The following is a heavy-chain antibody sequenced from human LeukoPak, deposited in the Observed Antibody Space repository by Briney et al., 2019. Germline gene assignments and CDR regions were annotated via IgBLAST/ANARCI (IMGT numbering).Heavy chain of an antibody. V-gene: IGHV1-18*01. CDR2: ISGYNDKT. CDR3: ARVFRVIVGTTTMYYYYNMDV. D-gene: IGHD1-26*01. CDR1: GYAINNLR. Sequence: GASVKVSCKASGYAINNLRVSWVRQAPGQGLEWMGWISGYNDKTIYAQKFQGRVTMTTDTSTSTAYMELRSLGSDDTAVYYCARVFRVIVGTTTMYYYYNMDVWGQGTTVTVSS. J-gene: IGHJ6*02.